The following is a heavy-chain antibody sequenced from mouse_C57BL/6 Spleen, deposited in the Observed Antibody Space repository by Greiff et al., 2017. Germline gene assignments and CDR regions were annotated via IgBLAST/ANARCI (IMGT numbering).Heavy chain of an antibody. V-gene: IGHV1-81*01. CDR2: IDPRSGNT. Sequence: VQLQQSGAELVRPGASVKLSCKASGYTFTSYGIHWVKQRPGRGLEWIGAIDPRSGNTYYNEQFKGKATLTADKSSSTAYMELRSLASEDSAVYCCARGETQFDYWGQGTTLTVSA. CDR3: ARGETQFDY. CDR1: GYTFTSYG. J-gene: IGHJ2*01.